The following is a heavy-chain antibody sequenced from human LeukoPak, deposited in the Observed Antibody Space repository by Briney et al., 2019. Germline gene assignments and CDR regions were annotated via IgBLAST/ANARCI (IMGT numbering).Heavy chain of an antibody. V-gene: IGHV3-21*04. D-gene: IGHD3-22*01. J-gene: IGHJ4*02. CDR2: ISRTSEST. CDR1: GFSFNTYS. CDR3: AKDPTDFDSSGQTYFDY. Sequence: GGSLRLSCAASGFSFNTYSMAWVRQAPGKGLEWVSIISRTSESTFYADSVKGRFTISRDNAKNSLYLQMNGLRAEDTAVYYCAKDPTDFDSSGQTYFDYWGQGTLVTVSS.